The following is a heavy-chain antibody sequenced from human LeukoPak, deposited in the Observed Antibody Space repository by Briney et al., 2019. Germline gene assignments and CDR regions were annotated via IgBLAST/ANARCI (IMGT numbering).Heavy chain of an antibody. V-gene: IGHV4-39*07. J-gene: IGHJ4*02. D-gene: IGHD2-2*02. CDR2: IYYSGST. CDR1: GGSISSSSYY. Sequence: SETLSLTCTVSGGSISSSSYYWGWIRQPPGKGLEWIGSIYYSGSTNYNPSLKSRVTISVDTSKNQFSLKLSSVTAADTAVYYCARSDQPLLYRSWDTQYYFDYWGQGTLVTVSS. CDR3: ARSDQPLLYRSWDTQYYFDY.